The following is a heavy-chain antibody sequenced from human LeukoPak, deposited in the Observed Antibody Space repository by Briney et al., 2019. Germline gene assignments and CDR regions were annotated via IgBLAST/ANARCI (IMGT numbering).Heavy chain of an antibody. V-gene: IGHV3-30*18. CDR2: ISYDGSNK. Sequence: AVISYDGSNKYYADSVKGRFTISRDNSKNTLYLQMNSLRAEDTAAYYCAKEDSSGSYDYWGQGTLVTVSS. CDR3: AKEDSSGSYDY. D-gene: IGHD6-19*01. J-gene: IGHJ4*02.